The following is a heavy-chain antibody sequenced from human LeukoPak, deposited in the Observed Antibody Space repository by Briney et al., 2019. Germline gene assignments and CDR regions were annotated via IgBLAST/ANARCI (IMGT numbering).Heavy chain of an antibody. D-gene: IGHD6-13*01. CDR1: GYTFTSYD. CDR2: ISAYNGNT. J-gene: IGHJ4*02. V-gene: IGHV1-18*01. CDR3: VYSRNWYYFDY. Sequence: ASVKVSCKASGYTFTSYDINWVRQATGQGLEWMGWISAYNGNTNYAQKLQGRVTMTTDTSTSTAYMELRSLRSDDTAVYYCVYSRNWYYFDYWGQGTLVTVSS.